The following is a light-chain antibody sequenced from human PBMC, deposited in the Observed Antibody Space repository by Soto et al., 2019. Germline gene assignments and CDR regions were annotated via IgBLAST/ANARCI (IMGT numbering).Light chain of an antibody. Sequence: EILMTQSPATLSVSPGEGVTLSCGASQTVPSRIAWYQQKPGQPPSLLIYGASTRATGVPDRFSGTGSGTEFTLTISSLKSEDYAVYYCQQYKSWPTITFGHGTRLEIK. CDR2: GAS. CDR3: QQYKSWPTIT. J-gene: IGKJ5*01. CDR1: QTVPSR. V-gene: IGKV3-15*01.